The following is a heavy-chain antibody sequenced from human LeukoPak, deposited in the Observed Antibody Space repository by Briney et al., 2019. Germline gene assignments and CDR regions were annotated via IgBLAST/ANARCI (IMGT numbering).Heavy chain of an antibody. D-gene: IGHD2-15*01. CDR2: IIPILGIA. CDR1: GGTFSSYA. CDR3: ARDPSSLYCSGGSCYS. V-gene: IGHV1-69*04. J-gene: IGHJ4*02. Sequence: VASVTVSCTASGGTFSSYAISWVRQAPGQGLEWMGRIIPILGIANYAQKFQGRVTITADKSTSTAYMELSSLRSEDTAVYYCARDPSSLYCSGGSCYSWGQGTLVTVSS.